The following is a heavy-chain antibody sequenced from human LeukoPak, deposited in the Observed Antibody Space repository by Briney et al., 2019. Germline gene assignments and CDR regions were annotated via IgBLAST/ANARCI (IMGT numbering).Heavy chain of an antibody. CDR3: ARFDDYGLY. V-gene: IGHV3-64*01. D-gene: IGHD4-17*01. J-gene: IGHJ4*02. CDR2: ISSNGGST. CDR1: GFTFSSYA. Sequence: GGSLRLSCAASGFTFSSYAMHWVRQAPGKGLEYVSAISSNGGSTYYANSVKGRFTISRDNSKNTLYLQMVSLRAEDMAVYYCARFDDYGLYWGQGTLVTVSS.